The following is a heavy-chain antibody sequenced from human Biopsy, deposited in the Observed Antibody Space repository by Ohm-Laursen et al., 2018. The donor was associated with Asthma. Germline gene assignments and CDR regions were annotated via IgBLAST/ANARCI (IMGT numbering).Heavy chain of an antibody. J-gene: IGHJ4*02. CDR3: ARDVTEWYLPAFDF. D-gene: IGHD3-3*01. V-gene: IGHV3-30-3*01. CDR1: GFTFRSYA. Sequence: SLRLSCAAFGFTFRSYAMHWVRQAPGKGLEWVAVGGSYYDGGLKYYADSVNGRFTVSRDDSKNTLYLQMNSLRPDDTAVYYCARDVTEWYLPAFDFWGQGTLVTVSS. CDR2: GGSYYDGGLK.